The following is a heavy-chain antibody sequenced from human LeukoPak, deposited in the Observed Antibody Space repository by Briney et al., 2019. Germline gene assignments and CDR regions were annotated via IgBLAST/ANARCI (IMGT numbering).Heavy chain of an antibody. Sequence: GGSLRLSCAASGFTFSDYYMSWIRQAPGKGLEWVSYISCSSSYTNYADSVKGRFTISRDNAKNSLYLQMNSLRAEDTAVYYCARVTAMVTVDYWGQGTLVTVSS. V-gene: IGHV3-11*03. CDR1: GFTFSDYY. CDR2: ISCSSSYT. J-gene: IGHJ4*02. CDR3: ARVTAMVTVDY. D-gene: IGHD5-18*01.